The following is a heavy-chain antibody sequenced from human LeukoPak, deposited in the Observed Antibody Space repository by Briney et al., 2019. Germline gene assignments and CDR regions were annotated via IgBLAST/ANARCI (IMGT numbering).Heavy chain of an antibody. V-gene: IGHV1-2*02. D-gene: IGHD2-15*01. J-gene: IGHJ4*02. Sequence: ASVKVSCKASGHTFTGYYMHCVRHAPGQGLEYMGWINPISGATNYAQKFQGRVTITADTSISTDYMELSGLRSDDTAVYYCARRFCGGGSCYSAIDYWGQGTLVTVSS. CDR1: GHTFTGYY. CDR3: ARRFCGGGSCYSAIDY. CDR2: INPISGAT.